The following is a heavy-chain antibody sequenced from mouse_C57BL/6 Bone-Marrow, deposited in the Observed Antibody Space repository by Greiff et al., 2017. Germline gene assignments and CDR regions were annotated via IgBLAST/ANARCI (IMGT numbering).Heavy chain of an antibody. V-gene: IGHV3-6*01. CDR2: ISYDGSN. Sequence: EVKLVESGPGLVKPSQSLSLTCSVTGYSITSGYYWNWIRQFPGNKLEWMGYISYDGSNNYNPSLKNRISITRDTSKNQFFLKLSSVTTEDTATYCCANTTVVAPWYFDVWGTGTTVTVSS. CDR3: ANTTVVAPWYFDV. J-gene: IGHJ1*03. D-gene: IGHD1-1*01. CDR1: GYSITSGYY.